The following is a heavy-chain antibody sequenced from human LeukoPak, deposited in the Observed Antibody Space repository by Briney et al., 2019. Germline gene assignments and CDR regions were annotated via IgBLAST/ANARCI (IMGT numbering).Heavy chain of an antibody. J-gene: IGHJ4*02. CDR1: GFTFSRYA. CDR3: ARGRGATKKY. Sequence: PGGSLRLSCAASGFTFSRYALHWVRQAPGKGLEWVAVISFDATKAYYADAVKGRFSISRDNSNSTLFLQMNSLRENDTAVYHCARGRGATKKYWGQGTLVTVSS. D-gene: IGHD1-26*01. CDR2: ISFDATKA. V-gene: IGHV3-30*04.